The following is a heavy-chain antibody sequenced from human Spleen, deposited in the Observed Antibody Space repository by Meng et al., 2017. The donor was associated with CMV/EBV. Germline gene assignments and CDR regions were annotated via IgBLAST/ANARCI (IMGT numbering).Heavy chain of an antibody. CDR2: INHSGAT. D-gene: IGHD6-13*01. CDR3: ASTRGGLLRSSYYY. CDR1: GTSFSGYE. V-gene: IGHV4-34*01. Sequence: ASGTSFSGYEWSWIRQPPGKGLEWIGEINHSGATNYNPSLKSRVTISIDTSKNQFSLKLTSVKVADTALYFCASTRGGLLRSSYYYWDQGMLVTVSS. J-gene: IGHJ4*02.